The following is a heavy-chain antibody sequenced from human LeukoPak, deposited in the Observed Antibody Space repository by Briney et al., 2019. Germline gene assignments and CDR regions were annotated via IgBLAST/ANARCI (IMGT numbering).Heavy chain of an antibody. Sequence: SETLSLTCTVSGGSISSSYWSWIRQPPGKGLEWIGYIYYSGSTNYNPSLKSRVTISVDTSKNQFSLKLSSVTAADTAVNYCARHGYSSGSLAWFDPWGQGTQVTVSS. CDR2: IYYSGST. V-gene: IGHV4-59*01. D-gene: IGHD6-19*01. J-gene: IGHJ5*02. CDR1: GGSISSSY. CDR3: ARHGYSSGSLAWFDP.